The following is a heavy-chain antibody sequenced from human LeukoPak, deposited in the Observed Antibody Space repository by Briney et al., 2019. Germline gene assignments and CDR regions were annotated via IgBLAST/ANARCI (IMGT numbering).Heavy chain of an antibody. CDR1: GYTFTSYA. CDR3: ARDVEGYSSGWYAFFPYYYYGMDV. J-gene: IGHJ6*02. D-gene: IGHD6-19*01. V-gene: IGHV1-3*01. Sequence: ASVKVSCKASGYTFTSYAMHWVRQAPGQRLEWMGWINAGNGNTKYSQKLQGRVTMTTDTSASTAYMELRSLRSDDTAVYYCARDVEGYSSGWYAFFPYYYYGMDVWGQGTTVTVSS. CDR2: INAGNGNT.